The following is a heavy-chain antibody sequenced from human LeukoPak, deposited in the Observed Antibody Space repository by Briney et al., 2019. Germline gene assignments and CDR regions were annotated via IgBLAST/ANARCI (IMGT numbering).Heavy chain of an antibody. CDR3: ASMGASPLV. CDR1: GFTVSSNY. D-gene: IGHD1-26*01. J-gene: IGHJ4*02. Sequence: GGSLRLCCAGSGFTVSSNYMSWVCQAPGKGLEWVSVIYSGGSTYYADSVKGRFTISRDNSKNTLYLQMNRLRAEDTAVYYCASMGASPLVGGQGSLVTVSS. V-gene: IGHV3-53*01. CDR2: IYSGGST.